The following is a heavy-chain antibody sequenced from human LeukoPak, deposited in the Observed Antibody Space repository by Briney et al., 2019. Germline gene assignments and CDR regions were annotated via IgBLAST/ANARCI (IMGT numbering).Heavy chain of an antibody. J-gene: IGHJ5*02. Sequence: GGSLRLSCAASGFNFSSYAMTWVRQAPGKGLEWVSVIYSGGSTYYADSVKGRFTISRDNSKNTLYLQMNSLRAEDTAVYYCARRSQYSSSWDWFDPWGQGTLVTVSS. CDR3: ARRSQYSSSWDWFDP. CDR2: IYSGGST. V-gene: IGHV3-66*01. D-gene: IGHD6-13*01. CDR1: GFNFSSYA.